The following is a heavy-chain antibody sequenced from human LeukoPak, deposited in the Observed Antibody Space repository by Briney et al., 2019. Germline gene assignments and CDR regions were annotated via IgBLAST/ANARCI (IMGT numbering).Heavy chain of an antibody. D-gene: IGHD2-2*01. CDR1: GYTFTGYY. CDR3: ARASVPAAIRDAFDI. V-gene: IGHV1-2*02. Sequence: ASAKVSCKASGYTFTGYYMHWVRQAPGQGLEWMGWINPNSGGTNYAQKFQGRVTMTRDTSISTAYMELSRLRSDDTAVYYCARASVPAAIRDAFDIWGQGTMVTVSS. J-gene: IGHJ3*02. CDR2: INPNSGGT.